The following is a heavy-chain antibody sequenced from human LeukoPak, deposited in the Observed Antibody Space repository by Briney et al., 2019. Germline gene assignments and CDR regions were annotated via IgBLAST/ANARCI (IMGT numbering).Heavy chain of an antibody. Sequence: XXICGSAGITYYADSVKGRFTISRDNSKNTLYLQMNSLRAEDTAVYYCAKDRGDIVVVPAALRPWGQGTMVTVSS. V-gene: IGHV3-23*01. D-gene: IGHD2-2*01. CDR2: ICGSAGIT. CDR3: AKDRGDIVVVPAALRP. J-gene: IGHJ3*01.